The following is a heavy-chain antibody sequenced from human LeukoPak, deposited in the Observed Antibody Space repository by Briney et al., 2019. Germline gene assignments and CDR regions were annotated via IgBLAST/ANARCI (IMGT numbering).Heavy chain of an antibody. CDR1: GFTFSSHA. Sequence: GGSLRLSCIASGFTFSSHAMSWVRQAPGKGLEWVSAISGSGSSAYYADSVKGRFPISRDNSRNTLSLQMNSLRVEDTALYYCARDRQASAPNVRFDPWGQGTLVTVSS. V-gene: IGHV3-23*01. D-gene: IGHD6-13*01. J-gene: IGHJ5*02. CDR3: ARDRQASAPNVRFDP. CDR2: ISGSGSSA.